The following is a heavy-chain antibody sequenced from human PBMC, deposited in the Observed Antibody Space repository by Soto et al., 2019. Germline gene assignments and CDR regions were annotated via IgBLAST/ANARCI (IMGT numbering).Heavy chain of an antibody. D-gene: IGHD3-16*02. V-gene: IGHV3-9*01. CDR3: AKEKLSRSYFDY. Sequence: LRLSCAASGFSFGDYAMHWVRQAPGKGLEWVSGISWNSGSIGYADSVKGRFTISRDNAKNSLYLQMNSLRAEDTALYYCAKEKLSRSYFDYWGEGTLVTVAS. J-gene: IGHJ4*02. CDR2: ISWNSGSI. CDR1: GFSFGDYA.